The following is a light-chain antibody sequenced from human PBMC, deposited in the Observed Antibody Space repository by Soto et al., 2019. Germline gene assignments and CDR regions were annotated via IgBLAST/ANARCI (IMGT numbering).Light chain of an antibody. CDR1: SSDVGGYHY. V-gene: IGLV2-14*01. Sequence: ALTQPASVSGSPGQSITISCTGTSSDVGGYHYVSWYQQHPGKAPKLMIYDVSSRPSGVSNRFSGSKSGSTASLTISGLQADGEAVYYCSSCSSSSTVLFGGGTKLTVL. J-gene: IGLJ3*02. CDR2: DVS. CDR3: SSCSSSSTVL.